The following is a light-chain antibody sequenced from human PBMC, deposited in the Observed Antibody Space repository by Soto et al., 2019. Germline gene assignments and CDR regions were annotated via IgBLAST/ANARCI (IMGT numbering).Light chain of an antibody. J-gene: IGKJ2*01. CDR2: DAS. Sequence: EIVLTQSPATLSLSPGERATLSCGVSQSVSNSYLAWYQQKPGLAPRLLIYDASSMATGIPDRCSGSGSGTDFTILISSLEHADFVVYYCQQYGSSPPYTFGQGTKLEIK. CDR1: QSVSNSY. CDR3: QQYGSSPPYT. V-gene: IGKV3D-20*01.